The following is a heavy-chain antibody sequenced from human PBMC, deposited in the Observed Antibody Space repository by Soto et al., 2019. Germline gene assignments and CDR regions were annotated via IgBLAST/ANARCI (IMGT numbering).Heavy chain of an antibody. V-gene: IGHV4-39*01. CDR3: ARHEGNGNVGHLDY. Sequence: QVQLLESGPGLVQPSETLSLTCTVSGDSIGTTHSYWAWIRQSPGKGLEWIGNIHYSGSTYYMPSLRSRFTLSVDTSKHQFSLTLTSVTADDTAVYYWARHEGNGNVGHLDYWGQGILVTVSS. J-gene: IGHJ4*02. CDR2: IHYSGST. CDR1: GDSIGTTHSY. D-gene: IGHD2-8*01.